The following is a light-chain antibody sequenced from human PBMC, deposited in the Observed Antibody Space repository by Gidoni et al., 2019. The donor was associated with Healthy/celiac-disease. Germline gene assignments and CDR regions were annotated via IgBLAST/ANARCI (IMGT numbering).Light chain of an antibody. J-gene: IGKJ1*01. CDR1: QSISSW. CDR2: KAS. Sequence: DIQMTQSPSTLSASVVDRVTITCRASQSISSWLAWYQQKPGKAPKLLIYKASSLESGVPSRFSGSGSGTEFTLTISSLQPDDCATYYCQQYNSYSWTFGQGTKVEIK. V-gene: IGKV1-5*03. CDR3: QQYNSYSWT.